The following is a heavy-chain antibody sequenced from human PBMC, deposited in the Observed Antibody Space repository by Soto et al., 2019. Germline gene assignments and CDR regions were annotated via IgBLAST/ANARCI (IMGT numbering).Heavy chain of an antibody. J-gene: IGHJ6*02. Sequence: EVQLVESGGGLVKPGGSLRLSCAASGSTFSSYGMNWVRQAPGKGLEWVSSVSSGSAYIYYAESVKGRFTISRDNAKTSLYLQMNSLRADDTAVYYCARGRSGSGWYGLGGMDVWGQGTTVTVSS. CDR2: VSSGSAYI. CDR3: ARGRSGSGWYGLGGMDV. V-gene: IGHV3-21*01. CDR1: GSTFSSYG. D-gene: IGHD6-13*01.